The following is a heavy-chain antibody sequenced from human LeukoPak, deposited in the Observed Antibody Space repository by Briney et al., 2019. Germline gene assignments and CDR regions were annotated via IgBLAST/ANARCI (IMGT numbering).Heavy chain of an antibody. CDR2: IYYSGST. CDR3: ARHYTPYTSGWNVGLDY. D-gene: IGHD6-19*01. V-gene: IGHV4-39*01. CDR1: GASISNARYY. Sequence: PSETLSPTCAVSGASISNARYYWGWVRQPPGRGLEWIGSIYYSGSTYYNPSLKSRVTISVDTSKRQFSLKVSAVTAADTAVYYCARHYTPYTSGWNVGLDYWGQGTLVIASS. J-gene: IGHJ4*02.